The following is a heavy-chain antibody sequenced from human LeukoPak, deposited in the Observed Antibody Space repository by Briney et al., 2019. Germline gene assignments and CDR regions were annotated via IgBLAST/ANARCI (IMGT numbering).Heavy chain of an antibody. CDR1: GFTVNKYE. Sequence: GGTLRLSCAASGFTVNKYEIHWVRQAPGKGLEWISYINGGATTTNYADSVWGRFTISRDDAQNSVHLQMNSLRDEDTAVYYCVRGRLLRSTKYFDYWGQGALVTVSS. D-gene: IGHD2-21*02. CDR2: INGGATTT. CDR3: VRGRLLRSTKYFDY. V-gene: IGHV3-48*03. J-gene: IGHJ4*02.